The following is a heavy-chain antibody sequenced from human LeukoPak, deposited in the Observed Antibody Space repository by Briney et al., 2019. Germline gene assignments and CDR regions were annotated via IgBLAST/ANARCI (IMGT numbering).Heavy chain of an antibody. CDR1: GGSISSGDYS. V-gene: IGHV4-30-2*01. D-gene: IGHD6-19*01. J-gene: IGHJ4*02. CDR2: IYQSGDT. CDR3: ASETVASSVVHY. Sequence: SQTLSLTCAVSGGSISSGDYSWNWIRQPPGQGLEWIGNIYQSGDTNYNPSLKSRVTMSVDRSKNQFSLRLNSVTAADTAVYYCASETVASSVVHYWGQGALVIVSS.